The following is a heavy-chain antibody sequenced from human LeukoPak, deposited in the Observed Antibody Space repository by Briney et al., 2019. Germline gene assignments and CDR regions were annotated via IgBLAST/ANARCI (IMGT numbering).Heavy chain of an antibody. V-gene: IGHV3-33*01. Sequence: PGGSLRLSCAASGFTFSSYGMHWVRQAPGKGLEWVAVIWYDGSNKYYADSVKGRFTISRDNSKNTLYLQMNSLRAEDTAVYYCARGREYSSSSRIDYFDYWGQGTLVTVSS. CDR1: GFTFSSYG. J-gene: IGHJ4*02. CDR2: IWYDGSNK. CDR3: ARGREYSSSSRIDYFDY. D-gene: IGHD6-6*01.